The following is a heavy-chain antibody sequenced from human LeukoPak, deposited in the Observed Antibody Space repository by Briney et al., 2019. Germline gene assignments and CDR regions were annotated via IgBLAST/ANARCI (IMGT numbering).Heavy chain of an antibody. CDR2: ISGSGGST. Sequence: GGSLRLSCAASGFTFSSYAMSWVRQAPGKGLEWVSAISGSGGSTYYADSVKGRFTISRDNSKNTLYLQMNSLRAEDTAVYYCARDPGGYCSSTSCRDAFDIWGQGTMVTVSS. CDR1: GFTFSSYA. J-gene: IGHJ3*02. CDR3: ARDPGGYCSSTSCRDAFDI. D-gene: IGHD2-2*01. V-gene: IGHV3-23*01.